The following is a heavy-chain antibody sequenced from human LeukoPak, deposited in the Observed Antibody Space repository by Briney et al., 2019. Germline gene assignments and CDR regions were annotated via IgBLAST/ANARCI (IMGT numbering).Heavy chain of an antibody. D-gene: IGHD2-15*01. CDR1: GFTFINSM. CDR2: IKRDGSKT. V-gene: IGHV3-7*01. J-gene: IGHJ4*02. CDR3: ARILGADEVADL. Sequence: GGSLRLSCAASGFTFINSMMTSVRQAPGKGLEWVSNIKRDGSKTNYADSVKGRFTISRDNAKNSLYLQMNSPRAEYTAIYYSARILGADEVADLWGRETLVRVS.